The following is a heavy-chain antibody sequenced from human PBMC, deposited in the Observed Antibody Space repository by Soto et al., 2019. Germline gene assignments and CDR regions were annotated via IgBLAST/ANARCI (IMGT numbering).Heavy chain of an antibody. D-gene: IGHD4-17*01. Sequence: QVQLVQSGAEVKRPGSSVKVSCKASGGTFSSDVISWVRQVPGQGLEWLGGISPIFGTANYAPKFQGRVTITADESTSTAYMDLSSLRSDDTAVYYCARELVTVTTLGYFDYWGQGTLVNVSS. CDR2: ISPIFGTA. V-gene: IGHV1-69*01. CDR3: ARELVTVTTLGYFDY. CDR1: GGTFSSDV. J-gene: IGHJ4*02.